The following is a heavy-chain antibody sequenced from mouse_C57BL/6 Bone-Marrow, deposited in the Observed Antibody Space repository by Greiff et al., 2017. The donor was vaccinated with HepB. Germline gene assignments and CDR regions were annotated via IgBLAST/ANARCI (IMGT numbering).Heavy chain of an antibody. J-gene: IGHJ3*01. CDR2: IDPSDSDT. CDR1: GYTFTSYW. CDR3: ASGSTAWFAY. Sequence: QVQLQQPGAELVRPGSSVKLSCKASGYTFTSYWMHWVKQRPIQGLEWIGNIDPSDSDTHYNQKFKDKATLTVDKSSSTAYMQLSSLTSEDSAVYDCASGSTAWFAYWGQGTRVTVSA. D-gene: IGHD1-1*01. V-gene: IGHV1-52*01.